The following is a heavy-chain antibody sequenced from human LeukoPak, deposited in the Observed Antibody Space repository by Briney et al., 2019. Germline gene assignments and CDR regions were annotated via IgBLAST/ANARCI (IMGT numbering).Heavy chain of an antibody. Sequence: GGSLRLSCAASGFIFSNYWMSWVRQAPGKGLECVATIKLDGSEKYYVDSVKGRFTTSRDNTKNSLYLQMNSLRAEDTGVYYCARNGIAVNGYFDYWGQGTLVTVSS. J-gene: IGHJ4*02. CDR3: ARNGIAVNGYFDY. CDR1: GFIFSNYW. V-gene: IGHV3-7*01. D-gene: IGHD6-19*01. CDR2: IKLDGSEK.